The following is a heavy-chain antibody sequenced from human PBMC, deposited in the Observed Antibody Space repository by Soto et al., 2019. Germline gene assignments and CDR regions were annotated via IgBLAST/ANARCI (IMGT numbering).Heavy chain of an antibody. J-gene: IGHJ5*02. CDR1: GGSITSAGSF. V-gene: IGHV4-31*03. D-gene: IGHD2-15*01. Sequence: SATLSLTCTVSGGSITSAGSFGSWIRQHPGKGPEWIAFIGYSGATSYNPSLASRVTISVDTSKSQFSLNLRSVNAADTAVYYCARGGASSKWFAPWGQGTLVTVSS. CDR2: IGYSGAT. CDR3: ARGGASSKWFAP.